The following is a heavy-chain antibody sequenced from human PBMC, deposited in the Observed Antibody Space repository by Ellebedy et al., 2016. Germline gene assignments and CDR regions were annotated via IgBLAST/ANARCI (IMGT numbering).Heavy chain of an antibody. CDR2: LLSDGSNE. CDR3: ARDRGDYCSSISCSDGMDV. Sequence: GESLKISXAASGFTFKSHVMHWVRQAPGKGLEWVAALLSDGSNEFYTDSVKGRLRISRDNEGSMMFLQMNSLRREDTAVYICARDRGDYCSSISCSDGMDVWGRGTTVTVSS. J-gene: IGHJ6*02. V-gene: IGHV3-30*04. D-gene: IGHD6-13*01. CDR1: GFTFKSHV.